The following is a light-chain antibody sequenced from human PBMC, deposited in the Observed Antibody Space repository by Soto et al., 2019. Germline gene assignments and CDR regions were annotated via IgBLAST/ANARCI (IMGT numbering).Light chain of an antibody. V-gene: IGKV3-20*01. CDR1: QNLGTLY. CDR3: QQLNTYPLT. J-gene: IGKJ4*01. Sequence: EIVLTQSPGTLSLSPGERGTLSCRASQNLGTLYLAWFQQKSGQAPRLLIYSASRRATGIPDRFTGSGSGTDFTLTISSLQPEDFATYYCQQLNTYPLTFGGGTKVEIK. CDR2: SAS.